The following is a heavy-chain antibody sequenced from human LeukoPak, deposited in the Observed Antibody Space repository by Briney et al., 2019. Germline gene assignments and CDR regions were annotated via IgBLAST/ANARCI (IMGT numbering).Heavy chain of an antibody. Sequence: SETLSLTCTVSGGSISSHYWSWIWQPPGKGLEWIGYIYYSGSTNYNPSLKSRVTISVDTSKNQFSLKLSSVTAADTAVYYCAQSYDSSGSQNYYYYYMDVWGEGTTVTVSS. V-gene: IGHV4-59*11. D-gene: IGHD3-22*01. CDR1: GGSISSHY. J-gene: IGHJ6*03. CDR3: AQSYDSSGSQNYYYYYMDV. CDR2: IYYSGST.